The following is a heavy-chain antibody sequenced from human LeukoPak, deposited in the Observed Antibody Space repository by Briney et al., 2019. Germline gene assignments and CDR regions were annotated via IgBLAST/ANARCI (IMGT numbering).Heavy chain of an antibody. Sequence: GGSLRLSCAASGFTFDDYGMSWVRQAPGKGLEWVSGINWNGGSTGYADSVKGRFTISRDNAKNSLYLQMNSLRAEDTALYYCARVPHGSGSYMLDYWGQGTLVTVSS. V-gene: IGHV3-20*04. J-gene: IGHJ4*02. D-gene: IGHD3-10*01. CDR1: GFTFDDYG. CDR2: INWNGGST. CDR3: ARVPHGSGSYMLDY.